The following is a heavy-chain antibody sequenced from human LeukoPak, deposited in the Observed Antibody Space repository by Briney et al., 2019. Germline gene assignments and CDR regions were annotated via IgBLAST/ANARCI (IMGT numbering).Heavy chain of an antibody. CDR1: GSTFSNAW. CDR2: IKSKTDGGTT. V-gene: IGHV3-15*01. Sequence: GGSLRLSCAASGSTFSNAWMSWVRQAPGKGLEWVGRIKSKTDGGTTDYAAPVKGRFTISRDDSKNTLYLQMNSLKTEDTAVYYCTTDPAKDYGDYGADYWGQGALVTVSS. J-gene: IGHJ4*02. D-gene: IGHD4-17*01. CDR3: TTDPAKDYGDYGADY.